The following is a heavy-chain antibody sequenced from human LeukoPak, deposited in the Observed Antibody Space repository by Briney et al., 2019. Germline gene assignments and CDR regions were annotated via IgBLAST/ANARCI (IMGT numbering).Heavy chain of an antibody. J-gene: IGHJ4*02. Sequence: GGSLRLSCAASGFTFSNSGMNWVRQAPGKGLEWVSTISGSGDSTYYADSVKGRFTSSRDNSKNTLYLQMNSLRAEDTAVYYCARGSAAGTGDYWGQGTLVTVSS. CDR2: ISGSGDST. CDR1: GFTFSNSG. D-gene: IGHD6-13*01. V-gene: IGHV3-23*01. CDR3: ARGSAAGTGDY.